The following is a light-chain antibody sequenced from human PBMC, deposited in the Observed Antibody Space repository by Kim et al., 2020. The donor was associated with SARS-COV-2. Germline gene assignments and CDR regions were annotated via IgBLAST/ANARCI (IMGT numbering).Light chain of an antibody. V-gene: IGLV1-47*01. Sequence: GRRVTISCSGSSSNLGSNYVYWYQQLPGTAPKLLIYRNNQRPSGVPDRFSGSKSGTSASLAISGLRSEDEADYYCAAWDDSLSGYVFGTGTKVTVL. CDR2: RNN. CDR1: SSNLGSNY. J-gene: IGLJ1*01. CDR3: AAWDDSLSGYV.